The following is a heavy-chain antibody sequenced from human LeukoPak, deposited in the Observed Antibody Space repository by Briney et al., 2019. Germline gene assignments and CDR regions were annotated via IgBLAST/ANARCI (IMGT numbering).Heavy chain of an antibody. Sequence: ASVKVSCKASGYTFTSYGISWVRQAPGQGLEWMGWISAYNGNTNYVQKLQGRVTMTTDTSTSTAYMELRSLRSDDTAVYYCARTLQLERRVGAPANGMDVWGQGTTVTVSS. CDR3: ARTLQLERRVGAPANGMDV. V-gene: IGHV1-18*01. D-gene: IGHD1-1*01. J-gene: IGHJ6*02. CDR1: GYTFTSYG. CDR2: ISAYNGNT.